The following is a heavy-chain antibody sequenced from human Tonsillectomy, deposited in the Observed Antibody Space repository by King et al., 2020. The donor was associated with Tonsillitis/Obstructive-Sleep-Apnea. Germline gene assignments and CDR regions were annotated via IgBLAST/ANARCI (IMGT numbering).Heavy chain of an antibody. CDR3: TTDIVVVPAAMGGDAFDI. V-gene: IGHV3-15*01. D-gene: IGHD2-2*01. Sequence: DVQLVESGGGLVKPGGSLRLSCAASGFTFSNAWLSWVRQAPGEGLEWVGRLKSKTDGGTTDYAAPVKGRFTISRDDSKNTLYLQMNSLKTEDTAVYYCTTDIVVVPAAMGGDAFDIWGQGTMVTVSS. J-gene: IGHJ3*02. CDR1: GFTFSNAW. CDR2: LKSKTDGGTT.